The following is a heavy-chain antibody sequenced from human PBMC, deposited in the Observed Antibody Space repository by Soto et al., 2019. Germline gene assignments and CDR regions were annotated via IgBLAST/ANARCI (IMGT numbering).Heavy chain of an antibody. D-gene: IGHD3-9*01. V-gene: IGHV4-31*03. CDR2: IYYSGST. CDR1: GGSISSGGYY. Sequence: QVQLQESGPGLVKPSQTLSLTCTVSGGSISSGGYYWSWIRQHPGKGLEWIGYIYYSGSTYYNPSLKSRVTISVDTSKNQFSLKLSSVTAADTAVYYCARGRGISRGYFDWGNGHNWFDPWGQGTLVTVSS. J-gene: IGHJ5*02. CDR3: ARGRGISRGYFDWGNGHNWFDP.